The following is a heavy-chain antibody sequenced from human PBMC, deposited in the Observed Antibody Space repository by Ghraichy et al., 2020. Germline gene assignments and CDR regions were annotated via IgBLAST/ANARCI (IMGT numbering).Heavy chain of an antibody. CDR1: GFTFSSYS. D-gene: IGHD6-13*01. V-gene: IGHV3-21*01. CDR3: SRGSEQQLIPHYGSDV. Sequence: GGSLRLSCAASGFTFSSYSMNWVRQAPGKGLEWVSSISSSSSYIYYADSVKGRFTISRDNAKNSLYLQMNSLRAEDTAVYYCSRGSEQQLIPHYGSDVWGQRTTVTV. J-gene: IGHJ6*02. CDR2: ISSSSSYI.